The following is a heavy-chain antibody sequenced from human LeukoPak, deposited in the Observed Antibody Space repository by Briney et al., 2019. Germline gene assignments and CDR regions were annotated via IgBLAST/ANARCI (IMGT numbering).Heavy chain of an antibody. CDR1: GGSFSGYY. CDR2: INHSGST. D-gene: IGHD6-19*01. V-gene: IGHV4-34*01. Sequence: SETLSLTCAVYGGSFSGYYWSWIRQPPGKGLEWIGEINHSGSTNYNPSLKSRVTISVDTSKNQFSLKLSSVTAADTAVYYCARGFGGLAVAGYWGQGTQVTVSS. J-gene: IGHJ4*02. CDR3: ARGFGGLAVAGY.